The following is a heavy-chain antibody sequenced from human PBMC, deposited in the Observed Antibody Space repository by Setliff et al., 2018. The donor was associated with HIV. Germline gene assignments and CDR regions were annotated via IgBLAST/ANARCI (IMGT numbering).Heavy chain of an antibody. J-gene: IGHJ6*03. Sequence: PSETLSLTCAIYGGSFSGNYWSWIRQPPGKGLEWIGYIKYSGNTNYNPSLKSRATISVDTSKNQFSLKVTSVTAAKTAVYYCTRHAGRENQLPHTYYYYMDVWGKGATVTVSS. D-gene: IGHD2-2*01. CDR2: IKYSGNT. V-gene: IGHV4-59*08. CDR1: GGSFSGNY. CDR3: TRHAGRENQLPHTYYYYMDV.